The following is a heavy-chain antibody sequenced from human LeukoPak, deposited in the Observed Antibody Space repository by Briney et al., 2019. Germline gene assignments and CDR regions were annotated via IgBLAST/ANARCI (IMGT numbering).Heavy chain of an antibody. CDR2: ISAYNGNT. D-gene: IGHD4-17*01. CDR3: ARVPYGDYPFDY. Sequence: SXXVSCKASGYTFTSYGISWVRQAPGQGLEWMGWISAYNGNTNYAQKLQGRVTMTTDTSTSTAYMELRSLRSDDTAVYYCARVPYGDYPFDYWGQGTLVTVSS. V-gene: IGHV1-18*01. CDR1: GYTFTSYG. J-gene: IGHJ4*02.